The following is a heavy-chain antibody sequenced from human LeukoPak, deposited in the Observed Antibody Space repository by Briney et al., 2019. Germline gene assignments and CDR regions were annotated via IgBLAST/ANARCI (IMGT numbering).Heavy chain of an antibody. CDR2: ISYDGSNK. CDR3: ASRSPYYYDSSEADV. D-gene: IGHD3-22*01. CDR1: GFTFSSSA. J-gene: IGHJ6*02. V-gene: IGHV3-30*04. Sequence: GGSLRLSCAASGFTFSSSAMSWVRQVPGKGLEWVAVISYDGSNKYYADSVKGRFTISRDNSKNTLYLQMNSLRAEDTAVYYCASRSPYYYDSSEADVWGQGTTVTVSS.